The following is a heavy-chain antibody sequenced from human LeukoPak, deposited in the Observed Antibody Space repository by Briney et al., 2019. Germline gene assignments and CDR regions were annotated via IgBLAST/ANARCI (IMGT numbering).Heavy chain of an antibody. D-gene: IGHD6-19*01. V-gene: IGHV3-30*02. Sequence: GGSLRLSCAASGFTFSSYWMSWVRQAPGKGLEWVAFIRYDGSNKYYADSVKGRFTISRDNSKNTLYLQMNSLRAEDTAVYYCGRLALTPWHFDLWGRGTLVTVSS. CDR1: GFTFSSYW. CDR3: GRLALTPWHFDL. CDR2: IRYDGSNK. J-gene: IGHJ2*01.